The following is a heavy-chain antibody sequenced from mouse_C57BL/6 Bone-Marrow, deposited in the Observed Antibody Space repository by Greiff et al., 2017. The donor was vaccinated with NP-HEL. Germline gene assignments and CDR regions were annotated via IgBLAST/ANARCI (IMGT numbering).Heavy chain of an antibody. CDR3: ARDYYGSSYWYFDV. CDR2: LYPGSGST. J-gene: IGHJ1*03. Sequence: QVQLQQSGAELVKPGASVKMSCKASGYTFTSYWITWVKQRPGQGLEWIGDLYPGSGSTNYNEKFKSKATLTVDTSSSTAYMQLSSLTSEDSAVYYCARDYYGSSYWYFDVWGTGTTVTVSS. CDR1: GYTFTSYW. D-gene: IGHD1-1*01. V-gene: IGHV1-55*01.